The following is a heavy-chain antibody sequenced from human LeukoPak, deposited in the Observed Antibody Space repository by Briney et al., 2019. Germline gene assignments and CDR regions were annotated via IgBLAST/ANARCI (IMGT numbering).Heavy chain of an antibody. CDR1: GYTFTGYY. J-gene: IGHJ5*02. CDR3: AREENCSGGSCYYH. Sequence: ASVKVSCKASGYTFTGYYMHWVRQAPGQGLEWMGWINPNSGGTNYAQKFQGRVTMTRDTSISTAYMELSRLTSDDTAVYYCAREENCSGGSCYYHWGQGTLVTVSS. D-gene: IGHD2-15*01. V-gene: IGHV1-2*02. CDR2: INPNSGGT.